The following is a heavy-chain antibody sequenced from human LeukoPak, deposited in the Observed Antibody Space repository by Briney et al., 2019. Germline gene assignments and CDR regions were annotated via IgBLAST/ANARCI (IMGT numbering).Heavy chain of an antibody. V-gene: IGHV3-11*01. CDR3: ARDITSGWLTADY. J-gene: IGHJ4*02. CDR2: IRSSGRIT. Sequence: GGSLRLSCAASGFNFSDYYIHWIRQAPGKGLEWVSYIRSSGRITYYTESVKGRFTISRDNAKNSLYLQMTSLRVEDTAMFYCARDITSGWLTADYWGQGTLVTVSS. D-gene: IGHD6-19*01. CDR1: GFNFSDYY.